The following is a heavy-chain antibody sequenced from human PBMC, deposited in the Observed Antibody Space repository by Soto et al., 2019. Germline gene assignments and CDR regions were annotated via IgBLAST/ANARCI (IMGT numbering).Heavy chain of an antibody. CDR1: GYSFTSYW. Sequence: PGESLKISCKGSGYSFTSYWIGWVRQMPGKGLEWMGIIYPGDSDTRYSPSFQGQVTISADKSITTAYLQWSSLKASDTAMYYCARSGGGQKQQPQKSYYGMDVWGQGTTVTVSS. D-gene: IGHD6-13*01. V-gene: IGHV5-51*01. CDR3: ARSGGGQKQQPQKSYYGMDV. J-gene: IGHJ6*02. CDR2: IYPGDSDT.